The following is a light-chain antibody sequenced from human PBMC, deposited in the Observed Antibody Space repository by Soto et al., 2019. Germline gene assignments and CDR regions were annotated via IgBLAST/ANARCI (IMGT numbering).Light chain of an antibody. V-gene: IGLV1-44*01. Sequence: QSALTPPPSASGTPGQRVTISCSGNSSNIGSNTVNWYQQLPGTAPKLLIYSNNQRPSGVPDRFSGSKSGTSASLAISGLQSEDEADYYCAAWDDSLNGYVFGTGTKVTVL. J-gene: IGLJ1*01. CDR2: SNN. CDR3: AAWDDSLNGYV. CDR1: SSNIGSNT.